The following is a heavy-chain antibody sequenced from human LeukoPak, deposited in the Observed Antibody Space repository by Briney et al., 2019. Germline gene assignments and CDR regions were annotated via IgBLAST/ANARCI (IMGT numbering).Heavy chain of an antibody. CDR1: GNIITIYA. J-gene: IGHJ4*02. CDR3: AAADTSFGYFDY. V-gene: IGHV7-4-1*02. Sequence: ASVKVSCEASGNIITIYAMNWVGQAPGQGLEWMGWINTSTGNPTYAQGFTGRFVFSLDTSVRTAYLQISSLKAEDTAVYYCAAADTSFGYFDYWGQGTLVTVSS. D-gene: IGHD6-19*01. CDR2: INTSTGNP.